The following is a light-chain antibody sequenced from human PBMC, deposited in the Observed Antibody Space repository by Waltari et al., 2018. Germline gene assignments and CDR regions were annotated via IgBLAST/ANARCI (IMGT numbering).Light chain of an antibody. V-gene: IGLV2-11*01. CDR2: AVN. CDR1: SSDVGRYKF. J-gene: IGLJ2*01. CDR3: CSYDGTYTI. Sequence: QSALTQPRSVSGSPGQSVTISCTGTSSDVGRYKFVSWYQQHPGKAPTPLFDAVNNRPSGVPDRFSGSKSGNAASLTISGLQAEDETDYYCCSYDGTYTIFGGGTKLTVL.